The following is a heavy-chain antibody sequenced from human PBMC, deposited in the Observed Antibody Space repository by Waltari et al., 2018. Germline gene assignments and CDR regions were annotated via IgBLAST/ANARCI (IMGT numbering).Heavy chain of an antibody. V-gene: IGHV7-4-1*02. D-gene: IGHD2-2*01. CDR1: GYTFTSYA. CDR2: INTNTGNP. CDR3: ARDLKWSSTSWWESYYYGMDV. J-gene: IGHJ6*02. Sequence: QVQLVQSGSELKKPGASVKVSCKASGYTFTSYALNWVRQAPGQGLEWMGWINTNTGNPTYAQGFTGRFVFSLDTSVSTAYLQISSLKAEDTAVYYCARDLKWSSTSWWESYYYGMDVWGQGTTVTVSS.